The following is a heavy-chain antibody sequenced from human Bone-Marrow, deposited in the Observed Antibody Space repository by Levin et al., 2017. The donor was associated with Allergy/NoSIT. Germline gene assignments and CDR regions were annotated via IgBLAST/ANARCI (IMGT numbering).Heavy chain of an antibody. CDR3: ARALITGGYGDYAVGGY. CDR2: IRSSSSDI. Sequence: PGGSLRLSCTGYGFIFSNYAMKWVRQAPGKGLEWVSSIRSSSSDIYYADSVKGRFTVFRDNAQNSLYLQMNGLRAEDTALYYCARALITGGYGDYAVGGYWGQGTQVTVSS. J-gene: IGHJ4*02. CDR1: GFIFSNYA. D-gene: IGHD4-17*01. V-gene: IGHV3-21*01.